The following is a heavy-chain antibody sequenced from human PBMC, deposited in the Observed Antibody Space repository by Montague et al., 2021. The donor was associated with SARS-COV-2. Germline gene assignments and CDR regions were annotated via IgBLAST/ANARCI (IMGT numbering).Heavy chain of an antibody. CDR2: IYYSGST. J-gene: IGHJ6*02. Sequence: SETLSLTCTVSGGSISSYYWSWIRQPPGKGLEWIGYIYYSGSTNYNPSLKSRVTKSVDTSKNQFSLKLSSVTAADTAVYYCAREGSGRGYYYYGMDVWGQGTTVTVSS. V-gene: IGHV4-59*01. CDR1: GGSISSYY. D-gene: IGHD3-10*01. CDR3: AREGSGRGYYYYGMDV.